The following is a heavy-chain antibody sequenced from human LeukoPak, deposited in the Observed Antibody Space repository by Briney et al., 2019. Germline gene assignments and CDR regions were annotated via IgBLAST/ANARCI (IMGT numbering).Heavy chain of an antibody. Sequence: PGGSLRLSCAASGFTFSSYSMNWVRQAPGKGLEWVSYISSSSSTIYYADSVKGRFTISRDNAKNSLYLRMNSLRAEDTAVYYCARDVAYGSGSPYFDYWGQGTLVTVSS. CDR3: ARDVAYGSGSPYFDY. D-gene: IGHD3-10*01. J-gene: IGHJ4*02. CDR2: ISSSSSTI. V-gene: IGHV3-48*01. CDR1: GFTFSSYS.